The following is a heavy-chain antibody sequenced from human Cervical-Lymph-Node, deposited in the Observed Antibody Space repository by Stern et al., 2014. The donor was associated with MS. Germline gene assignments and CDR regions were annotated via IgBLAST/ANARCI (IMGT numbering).Heavy chain of an antibody. J-gene: IGHJ5*02. CDR1: GFTFTSSA. CDR2: IVVGSGNT. D-gene: IGHD1-1*01. Sequence: QMQLVQSGPEVKKPGTSVKVSCKASGFTFTSSAVQWVRQARGQRLEWIGWIVVGSGNTNYAQKFQERVTITRDMSTSTAYMELSSLRSEDTAVYYCAAHGWNDADNWFDPWGQGTLVTVSS. CDR3: AAHGWNDADNWFDP. V-gene: IGHV1-58*01.